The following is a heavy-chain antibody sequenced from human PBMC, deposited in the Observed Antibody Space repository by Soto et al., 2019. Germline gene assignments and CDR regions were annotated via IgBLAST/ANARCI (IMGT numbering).Heavy chain of an antibody. CDR2: IRSKAYGGTT. J-gene: IGHJ4*02. D-gene: IGHD4-17*01. CDR1: GFTFGDYA. CDR3: TRVSEIIYGDYHKSHDFPGFGFDY. V-gene: IGHV3-49*03. Sequence: PGGSLRLSCTASGFTFGDYAMSWFRQAPGKGLEWVGFIRSKAYGGTTEYAASVKGRFTISRDDSKSIAYLQMNSLKTEDTAVYYCTRVSEIIYGDYHKSHDFPGFGFDYRGQGTLVTSPQ.